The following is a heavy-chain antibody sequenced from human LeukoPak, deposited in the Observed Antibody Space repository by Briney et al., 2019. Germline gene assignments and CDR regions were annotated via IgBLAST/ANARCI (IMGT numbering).Heavy chain of an antibody. Sequence: GGSLRLSCGASGFTVSNHHMSWVRQTPGKGLEWVSVIFSGGNTYYTDSVKGRFTISRDNSKNTLYLQVNRLRAEDTAVYYCARDGGWPGYFDIWGQGTTVTVSS. CDR3: ARDGGWPGYFDI. V-gene: IGHV3-53*01. D-gene: IGHD3-22*01. CDR1: GFTVSNHH. J-gene: IGHJ6*02. CDR2: IFSGGNT.